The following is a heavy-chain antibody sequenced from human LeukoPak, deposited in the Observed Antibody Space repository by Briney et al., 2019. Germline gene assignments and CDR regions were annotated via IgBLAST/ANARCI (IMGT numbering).Heavy chain of an antibody. Sequence: GASVKVSCKASGYTFTGYYMHWVRQAPGQGLEWMGWINPNSGGTNYAQKFQGRVTMTRDTSIGTAYMELSRLRSDDTAVYYCARAEDYGDYADAFDIWGQGTMVTVSS. V-gene: IGHV1-2*02. CDR3: ARAEDYGDYADAFDI. CDR1: GYTFTGYY. J-gene: IGHJ3*02. CDR2: INPNSGGT. D-gene: IGHD4-17*01.